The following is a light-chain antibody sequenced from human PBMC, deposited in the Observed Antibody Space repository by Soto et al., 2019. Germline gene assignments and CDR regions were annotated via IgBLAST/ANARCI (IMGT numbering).Light chain of an antibody. CDR1: HSVDSSY. CDR2: ETS. Sequence: EVVLTQSPGALSLSPGERATLSCRASHSVDSSYFAWYQQRPGQAPRLLIYETSSRATGIPVRFSGSGSGTDFTLTVSRLEPEDFVVYFCQQYGSSPLTFGGGIKVEIK. V-gene: IGKV3-20*01. J-gene: IGKJ4*01. CDR3: QQYGSSPLT.